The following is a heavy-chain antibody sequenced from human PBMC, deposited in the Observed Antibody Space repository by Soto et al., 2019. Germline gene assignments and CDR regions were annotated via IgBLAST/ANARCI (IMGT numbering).Heavy chain of an antibody. D-gene: IGHD1-7*01. CDR1: GGTFSSYT. V-gene: IGHV1-69*04. CDR3: ARDIYNWNYSVLFDS. J-gene: IGHJ5*01. CDR2: IIPILGIA. Sequence: ASVKVSCKASGGTFSSYTISWVRQAPGQGLEWMGRIIPILGIANYAQKFQGRVTITADKSTSTAYMELSSLRSEDTAVYYCARDIYNWNYSVLFDSWGQGTLVTVSS.